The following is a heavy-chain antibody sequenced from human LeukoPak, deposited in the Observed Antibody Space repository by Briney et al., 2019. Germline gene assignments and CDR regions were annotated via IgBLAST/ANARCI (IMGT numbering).Heavy chain of an antibody. CDR2: IRSDGSDT. CDR1: GFTFDDYG. D-gene: IGHD2/OR15-2a*01. J-gene: IGHJ4*02. CDR3: ARDWFHAIDY. Sequence: GGSLRLSCAASGFTFDDYGMSWVRQAPGKGLVWVSRIRSDGSDTRYAESVKGRFTISRDNAKNTLYLQMNSLRAEDTAVYYCARDWFHAIDYWGQGTLVTVSS. V-gene: IGHV3-74*01.